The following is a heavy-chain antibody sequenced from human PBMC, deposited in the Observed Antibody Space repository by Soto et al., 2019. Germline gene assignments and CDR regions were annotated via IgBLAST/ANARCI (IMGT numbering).Heavy chain of an antibody. CDR3: ESDCSSHTCYRQGGLDV. J-gene: IGHJ6*02. V-gene: IGHV3-30-3*01. Sequence: QVQLVESGGGVVQPGRSLTLSCAASAFSLNSYAMHWVRQAPGKGLEWVAVISYDVISKKYGDSVKGRFTISRDNSKNTVYLQMDSLRTEDTAVYYCESDCSSHTCYRQGGLDVWGQGTTVTVSS. CDR1: AFSLNSYA. CDR2: ISYDVISK. D-gene: IGHD2-2*02.